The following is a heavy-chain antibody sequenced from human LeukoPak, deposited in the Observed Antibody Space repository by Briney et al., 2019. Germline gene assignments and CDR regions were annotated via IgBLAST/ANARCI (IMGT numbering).Heavy chain of an antibody. CDR1: GYTFTSYY. D-gene: IGHD3-22*01. J-gene: IGHJ5*02. V-gene: IGHV1-46*01. CDR3: AKLPRYYYDSSGCWFDP. CDR2: INPSGGST. Sequence: ASVKVSCKASGYTFTSYYMHWVRQAPGQGLEWMGIINPSGGSTSYAQKFQGRVTMTRDTSTSTVYMELSSLRSEDTAVYYCAKLPRYYYDSSGCWFDPWGQGTLVTVSS.